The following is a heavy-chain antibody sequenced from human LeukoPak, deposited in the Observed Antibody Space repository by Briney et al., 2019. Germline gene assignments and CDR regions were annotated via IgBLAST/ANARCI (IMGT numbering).Heavy chain of an antibody. CDR2: INSDGSNT. CDR1: GFTFSTYW. Sequence: LAGGSLRLSCAASGFTFSTYWMHWVRHVPGKGLVWVSRINSDGSNTRYADSVKGRFTISRDNAKDTLFLHMSSLRVEDTAVYYCVRDYGGYWGQGILVTVSS. D-gene: IGHD4-17*01. J-gene: IGHJ4*02. CDR3: VRDYGGY. V-gene: IGHV3-74*01.